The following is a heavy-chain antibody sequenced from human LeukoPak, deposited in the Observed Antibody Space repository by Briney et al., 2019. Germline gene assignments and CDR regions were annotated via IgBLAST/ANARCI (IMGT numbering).Heavy chain of an antibody. CDR2: IQQDGSEK. Sequence: GGSLRLSCAASGFTFSDYWMSWVRQAPGKGLEWVANIQQDGSEKYYVDSVKGRFTISRDNAKKSLFLQESSLRGEDTAVYYCARDRGFSYGIEFWGQGTLVTVSS. CDR1: GFTFSDYW. V-gene: IGHV3-7*04. D-gene: IGHD5-18*01. CDR3: ARDRGFSYGIEF. J-gene: IGHJ4*02.